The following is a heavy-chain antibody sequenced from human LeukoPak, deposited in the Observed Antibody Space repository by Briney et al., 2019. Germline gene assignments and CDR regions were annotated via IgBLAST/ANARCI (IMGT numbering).Heavy chain of an antibody. CDR3: ARSYRSPDYFDY. J-gene: IGHJ4*02. V-gene: IGHV3-53*01. Sequence: QTGGSLRLSCAASGFTFSNYAMDWVRQAPGKGLEWVSVIYRGDSTYYADSVKGRFTISRDNSKNTLYLQMNSLRAEDTAVYYCARSYRSPDYFDYWGQGTLVTVSS. D-gene: IGHD1-14*01. CDR2: IYRGDST. CDR1: GFTFSNYA.